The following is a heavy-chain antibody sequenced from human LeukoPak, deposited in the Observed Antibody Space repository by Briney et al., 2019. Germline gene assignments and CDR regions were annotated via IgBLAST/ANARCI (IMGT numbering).Heavy chain of an antibody. CDR1: GGTFSSYA. Sequence: ASVKVSCKASGGTFSSYAISWVRQAPGQGLEWVGRIIPILGIANYAQKFQGRVTITADKSTSTAYMELSSLRSEDTAVYYCAGSSQLGYFDYWGQGTLVTVSS. CDR2: IIPILGIA. D-gene: IGHD6-6*01. J-gene: IGHJ4*02. CDR3: AGSSQLGYFDY. V-gene: IGHV1-69*04.